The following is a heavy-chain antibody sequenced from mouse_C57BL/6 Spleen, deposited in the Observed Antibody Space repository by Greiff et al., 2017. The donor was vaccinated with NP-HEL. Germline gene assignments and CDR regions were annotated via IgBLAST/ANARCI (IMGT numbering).Heavy chain of an antibody. CDR2: ISYDGSN. V-gene: IGHV3-6*01. CDR1: GYSITSGYY. J-gene: IGHJ4*01. Sequence: EVKLQESGPGLVKSSQSLSLTCSVTGYSITSGYYWNWIRQFPGNKLEWMGYISYDGSNNYNPSLKNRISITRDTSKNQFFLKLNSVTTEDTATYYCARENYYAMDYWGQGTSVTVSS. CDR3: ARENYYAMDY.